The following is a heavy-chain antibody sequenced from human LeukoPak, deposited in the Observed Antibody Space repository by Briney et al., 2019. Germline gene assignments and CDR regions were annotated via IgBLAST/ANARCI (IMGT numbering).Heavy chain of an antibody. V-gene: IGHV3-23*01. J-gene: IGHJ4*02. CDR1: GFTFSSYA. CDR3: ATHGISGADLFDY. Sequence: GGSLRLSCAASGFTFSSYAMRWVRHAPGKALEWVSAISGSGGSTYYADSVKGRFNISRHNPKNTLYLQMNSLRAEDTAVYYCATHGISGADLFDYWGQGTLVTVSS. D-gene: IGHD6-19*01. CDR2: ISGSGGST.